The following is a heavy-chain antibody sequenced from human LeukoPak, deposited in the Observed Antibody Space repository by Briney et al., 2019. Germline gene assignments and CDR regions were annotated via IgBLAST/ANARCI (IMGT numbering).Heavy chain of an antibody. CDR3: ARGKYYDFWSGYPYYFDY. CDR2: INHSGST. Sequence: SETLSLTCAVYGGSFSGYYWSWIRQPPGKGLEWIGEINHSGSTNYNPSLKSRVTISVDTSKNQFSLKLSSVTAADTAVYYCARGKYYDFWSGYPYYFDYWGQGTLVTVSP. J-gene: IGHJ4*02. V-gene: IGHV4-34*01. CDR1: GGSFSGYY. D-gene: IGHD3-3*01.